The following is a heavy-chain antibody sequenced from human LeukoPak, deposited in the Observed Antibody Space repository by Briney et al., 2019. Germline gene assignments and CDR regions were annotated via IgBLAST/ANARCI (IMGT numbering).Heavy chain of an antibody. V-gene: IGHV3-74*01. Sequence: GGSLRLSCTATTGFTFSKNWMYWVRQVPGKGLVWVSRINGDGTSTSYADSVKGRFTISRDNAKSTLYLQMNSLGAEDTALYYCARGHSPSYADYWGQGTLVTISS. CDR2: INGDGTST. J-gene: IGHJ4*02. CDR3: ARGHSPSYADY. D-gene: IGHD2-2*01. CDR1: TGFTFSKNW.